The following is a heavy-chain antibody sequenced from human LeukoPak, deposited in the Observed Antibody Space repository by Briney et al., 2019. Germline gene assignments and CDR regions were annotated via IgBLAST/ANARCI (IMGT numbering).Heavy chain of an antibody. Sequence: SETLSLTCTVSGGSISSSSYYWGWIRQPPGKGLEWIGSIYYSGSTYYNPSLKSRVTISVDTSKNQFSLKLSSVTAADTAVHYCARLDWDDVGVLFDYWGQGTLVTVSS. J-gene: IGHJ4*02. V-gene: IGHV4-39*01. D-gene: IGHD1-1*01. CDR3: ARLDWDDVGVLFDY. CDR1: GGSISSSSYY. CDR2: IYYSGST.